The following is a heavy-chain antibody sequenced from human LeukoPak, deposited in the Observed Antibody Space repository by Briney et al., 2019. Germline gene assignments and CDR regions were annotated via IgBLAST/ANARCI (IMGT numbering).Heavy chain of an antibody. CDR2: ISWNSDTI. CDR3: AKVGGLGSFYRSPYFAY. CDR1: GFTFDDYA. D-gene: IGHD3-10*01. J-gene: IGHJ4*02. V-gene: IGHV3-9*01. Sequence: GGSLRLSCAASGFTFDDYAMHWVRQAPGKGLEWVSGISWNSDTIRYADSVKGRFTISRDTAKNSLYLQMNSLRPEDTALYYCAKVGGLGSFYRSPYFAYWGQGTLVTVSS.